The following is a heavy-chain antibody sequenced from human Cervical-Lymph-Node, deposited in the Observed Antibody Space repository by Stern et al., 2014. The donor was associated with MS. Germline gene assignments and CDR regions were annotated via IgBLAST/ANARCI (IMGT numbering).Heavy chain of an antibody. J-gene: IGHJ4*02. CDR1: GFTVSRDY. D-gene: IGHD1-1*01. CDR2: ITNVGST. CDR3: ARGTSSPERSDW. Sequence: EVQLVESGGGVIQPGGSLRLSCTASGFTVSRDYMTWVRQAPGKGLEWVSLITNVGSTFYTDSVKGRFTISRDESKNTVYLHMTSLRAEDTAMYYCARGTSSPERSDWWGQGTLVTVSS. V-gene: IGHV3-53*01.